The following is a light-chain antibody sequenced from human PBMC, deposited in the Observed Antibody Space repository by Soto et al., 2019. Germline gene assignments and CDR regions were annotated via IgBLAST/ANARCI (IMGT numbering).Light chain of an antibody. CDR2: EVT. CDR1: SSDVGGYNF. CDR3: SSYAATNNYV. Sequence: QSVLTRPPSASGSPGQSVTISCTGTSSDVGGYNFDSWYRQYPGKAPQLIIYEVTKRPSGFPDRFSGSKSGNTASLTVSGLQAEDEADYYCSSYAATNNYVFGSGTKVTVL. V-gene: IGLV2-8*01. J-gene: IGLJ1*01.